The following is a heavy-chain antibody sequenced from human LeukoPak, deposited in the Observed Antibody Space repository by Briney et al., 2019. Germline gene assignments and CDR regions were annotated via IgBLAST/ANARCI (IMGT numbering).Heavy chain of an antibody. V-gene: IGHV1-8*01. CDR1: GYTFTSYD. D-gene: IGHD3-10*01. CDR2: MNPNSGNT. J-gene: IGHJ6*02. Sequence: ASVKVSCKASGYTFTSYDINWVRQATGQGLEWMGWMNPNSGNTGYARKFQGRVTMTRNTSISTAYMELSSLRSEDTAVYYCARVLWFGEFYYYGMDVWGQGTTVTVSS. CDR3: ARVLWFGEFYYYGMDV.